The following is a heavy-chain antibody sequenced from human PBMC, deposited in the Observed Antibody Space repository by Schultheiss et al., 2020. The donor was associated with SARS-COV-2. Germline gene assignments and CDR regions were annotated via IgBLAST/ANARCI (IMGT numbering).Heavy chain of an antibody. CDR1: GYSISHGYY. CDR2: VHYSGTT. J-gene: IGHJ4*02. D-gene: IGHD5-18*01. CDR3: ARDSGYNRGRIYFDS. Sequence: SETLSLTCTVSGYSISHGYYWGWIRQPPGKGLEWIGHVHYSGTTNYSPSLQSRVTISLDTSKNQFSLDLSSVTAADTAVYYCARDSGYNRGRIYFDSWGQGTLVTVSS. V-gene: IGHV4-38-2*02.